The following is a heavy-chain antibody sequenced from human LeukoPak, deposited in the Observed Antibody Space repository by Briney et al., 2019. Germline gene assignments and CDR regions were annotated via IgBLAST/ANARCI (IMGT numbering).Heavy chain of an antibody. V-gene: IGHV3-30*18. Sequence: GGSLRLSCAASGFTFSSYGMHWVRQAPGKGLEWVAVISYDGSNKYYADSVKGRFTISRDNSKNTLYLQMNSLRAEDTAVCYCAKATEGIDPWGQGTLVTVSS. CDR3: AKATEGIDP. J-gene: IGHJ5*02. CDR1: GFTFSSYG. CDR2: ISYDGSNK.